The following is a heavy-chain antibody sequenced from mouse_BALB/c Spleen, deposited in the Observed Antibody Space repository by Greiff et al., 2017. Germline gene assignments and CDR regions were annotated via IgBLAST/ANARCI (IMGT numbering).Heavy chain of an antibody. Sequence: QVQLQQSGPELVKPGASVKISCKASGYSFTSYYIHWVKQRPGQGLEWIGWIFPGSGNTKYNEKFKGKATLTADTSSSTAYMQLSSLTSEDSAVYFCARGGTGKSWYAMDYWGQGTSVTVSS. CDR3: ARGGTGKSWYAMDY. CDR1: GYSFTSYY. D-gene: IGHD4-1*01. V-gene: IGHV1-66*01. CDR2: IFPGSGNT. J-gene: IGHJ4*01.